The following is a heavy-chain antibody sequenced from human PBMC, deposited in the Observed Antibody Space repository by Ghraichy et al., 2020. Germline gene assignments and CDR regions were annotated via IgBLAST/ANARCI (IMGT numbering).Heavy chain of an antibody. CDR1: GFTFSSYW. V-gene: IGHV3-74*01. Sequence: GGSLRLSCAASGFTFSSYWMHWVRQVPGKGLVWVSRINSDRTSTSYADSVKGRFTISRDNAKNTLYLQMNSLRAEDTAVYYCARERGDSGGYYYGCYWYFGLWGRGTLVTVSS. D-gene: IGHD3-22*01. CDR2: INSDRTST. CDR3: ARERGDSGGYYYGCYWYFGL. J-gene: IGHJ2*01.